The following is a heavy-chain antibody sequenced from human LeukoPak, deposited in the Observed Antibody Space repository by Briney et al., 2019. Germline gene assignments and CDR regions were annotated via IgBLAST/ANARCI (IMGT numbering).Heavy chain of an antibody. V-gene: IGHV3-30*02. J-gene: IGHJ6*03. Sequence: GGSLRLSCAASGFTFSSYGMHWVRQAPGKGLEWVAFIRCNGSNIYYADSVKGRFTISRDNSKNTLYLQMNSLRAEDTAVYYCAKDGDGSSTMCYVPLAYYYYYMDVWGKGTTVTVSS. CDR1: GFTFSSYG. CDR2: IRCNGSNI. CDR3: AKDGDGSSTMCYVPLAYYYYYMDV. D-gene: IGHD2-2*01.